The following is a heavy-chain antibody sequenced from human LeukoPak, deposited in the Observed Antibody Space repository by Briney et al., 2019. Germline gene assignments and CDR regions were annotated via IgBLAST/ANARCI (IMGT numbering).Heavy chain of an antibody. CDR3: AKATIVIGWFDP. D-gene: IGHD2/OR15-2a*01. CDR1: GFIFSNYG. V-gene: IGHV3-23*01. J-gene: IGHJ5*02. Sequence: GGSLRLSCAASGFIFSNYGMSWVRQAPGKGLGWVSAISGSGGSTYYADSVKGRFTISRDNSKNTLYLQLSSLRAEDTALYYCAKATIVIGWFDPWGQGTPVTVSS. CDR2: ISGSGGST.